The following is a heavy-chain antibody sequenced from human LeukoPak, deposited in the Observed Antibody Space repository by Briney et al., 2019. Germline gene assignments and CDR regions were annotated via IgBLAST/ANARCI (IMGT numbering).Heavy chain of an antibody. CDR3: ARTVAGPYYYYGMDV. CDR2: ISYDGSNK. CDR1: GFTFSSYA. Sequence: GGPLRLSCAASGFTFSSYAMHWVRQAPGKALEWVAVISYDGSNKYYADSVKGRFTISRDNSKNTLYLQMNSLRAEDTAVYYCARTVAGPYYYYGMDVWGQGTTVTVSS. D-gene: IGHD6-19*01. J-gene: IGHJ6*02. V-gene: IGHV3-30*04.